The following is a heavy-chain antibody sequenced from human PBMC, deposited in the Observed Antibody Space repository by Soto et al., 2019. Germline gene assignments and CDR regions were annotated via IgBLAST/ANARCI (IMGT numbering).Heavy chain of an antibody. CDR1: GGSISSSSHH. V-gene: IGHV4-39*02. Sequence: QLQLQESGPGLVKPSETLSLTCTVSGGSISSSSHHWAWIRQPPGKGLEWIGSIYYSGNTYHNPSLKRRVTIAVDTSKYQFSLKLSSVTAADTSVYYCAREENRQSHYWGHGTLVTVSS. J-gene: IGHJ4*01. CDR3: AREENRQSHY. D-gene: IGHD3-16*02. CDR2: IYYSGNT.